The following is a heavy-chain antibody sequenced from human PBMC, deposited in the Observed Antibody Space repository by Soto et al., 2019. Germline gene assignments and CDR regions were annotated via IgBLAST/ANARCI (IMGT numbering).Heavy chain of an antibody. V-gene: IGHV4-4*02. CDR2: VYHSGST. CDR3: AVPGAGDFDY. Sequence: SETLSLTCAVSGASISTNNWWSWLRQPPGKGLEWIGEVYHSGSTNCNPSLKSRVTISIDKSKNQFSLRLTSMTAADTAVYYCAVPGAGDFDYWSQGTLVTVSS. J-gene: IGHJ4*02. D-gene: IGHD6-13*01. CDR1: GASISTNNW.